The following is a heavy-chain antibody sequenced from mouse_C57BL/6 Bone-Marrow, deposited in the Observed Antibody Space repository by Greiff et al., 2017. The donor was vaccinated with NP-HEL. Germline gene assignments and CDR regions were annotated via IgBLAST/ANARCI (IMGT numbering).Heavy chain of an antibody. CDR3: AREDLGRDYAMDY. V-gene: IGHV1-69*01. CDR1: GYTFTSYW. CDR2: IDPSDSYT. Sequence: VQLQQPGAELVMPGASVKLSCKASGYTFTSYWMHWVKQRPGQGLEWIGEIDPSDSYTNYNQKFKGKSTLTVDKSSSTAYMQLSSLTSEDSAVYYCAREDLGRDYAMDYWGQGTSVTVSS. D-gene: IGHD4-1*01. J-gene: IGHJ4*01.